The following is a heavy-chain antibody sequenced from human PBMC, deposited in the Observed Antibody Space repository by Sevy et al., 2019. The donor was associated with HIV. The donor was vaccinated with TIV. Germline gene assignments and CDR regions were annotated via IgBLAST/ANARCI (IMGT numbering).Heavy chain of an antibody. J-gene: IGHJ4*02. Sequence: GGSLRLSCVASGFTFSSHAMNWVRQAPGKGLEWVSGISGSGGSGDKTNYADSVKGRFTISRDDSKNSLYLQLNSLRAEDTAIYYCARKYDSSGYFDYWGQGTLVTVSS. CDR3: ARKYDSSGYFDY. CDR2: ISGSGGSGDKT. D-gene: IGHD3-22*01. CDR1: GFTFSSHA. V-gene: IGHV3-23*01.